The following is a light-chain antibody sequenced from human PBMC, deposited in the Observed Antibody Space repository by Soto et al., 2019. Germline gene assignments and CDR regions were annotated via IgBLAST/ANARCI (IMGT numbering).Light chain of an antibody. Sequence: EIVLTQSPDTLSLSPGERATLSCRSSKSFSRRYLAWYQQKPGQAPRLLMYYASNRAAGIPARFSGSGSGTDFTLTISSLEPEDFAVYYCQQRSNWPPITFGQGTRLEIK. CDR1: KSFSRRY. J-gene: IGKJ5*01. CDR3: QQRSNWPPIT. CDR2: YAS. V-gene: IGKV3-11*01.